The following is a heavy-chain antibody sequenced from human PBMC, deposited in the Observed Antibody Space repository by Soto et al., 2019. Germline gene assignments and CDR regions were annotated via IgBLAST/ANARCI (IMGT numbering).Heavy chain of an antibody. Sequence: PGESLKISCKGSGYSFTSYWVGWVRQMPGKGLEWMGIIYPGDSDTRYSPSFQGQVTISADKSISTAYLQWSSLKASDTAMYYCARAGYCTNGLCYGFDYWGQGTLVTVSS. V-gene: IGHV5-51*01. J-gene: IGHJ4*02. CDR3: ARAGYCTNGLCYGFDY. CDR2: IYPGDSDT. D-gene: IGHD2-8*01. CDR1: GYSFTSYW.